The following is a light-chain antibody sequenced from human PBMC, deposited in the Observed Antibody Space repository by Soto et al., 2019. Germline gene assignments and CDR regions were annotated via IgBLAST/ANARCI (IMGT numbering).Light chain of an antibody. CDR1: NSDIGFYNY. J-gene: IGLJ1*01. CDR3: SSYLSSSPLYV. CDR2: EVA. Sequence: QSVLTQPASVSGSPGQSITISCSGTNSDIGFYNYVSLYQQHPGEAPKLIIYEVAKRPSGVSSRFSGSKSGNTASLTISGLQAADEDDYHCSSYLSSSPLYVFGTGTKVTVL. V-gene: IGLV2-14*01.